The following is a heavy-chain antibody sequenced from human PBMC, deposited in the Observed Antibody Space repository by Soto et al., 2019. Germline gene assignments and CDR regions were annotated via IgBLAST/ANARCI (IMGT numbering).Heavy chain of an antibody. CDR2: MNPNSGNT. CDR1: GYTFTSYD. D-gene: IGHD2-2*01. J-gene: IGHJ3*02. V-gene: IGHV1-8*01. Sequence: ASVKVSCKASGYTFTSYDINWVRQATGQGLEWMGWMNPNSGNTGYAQKFQGRVTMTRNTSISTAYMELSSLRSEDTAVYCCARGVGYCSSTSCTDAFDIWGQGTMVTVSS. CDR3: ARGVGYCSSTSCTDAFDI.